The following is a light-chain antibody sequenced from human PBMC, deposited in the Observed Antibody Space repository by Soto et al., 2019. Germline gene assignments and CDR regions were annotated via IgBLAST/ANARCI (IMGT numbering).Light chain of an antibody. CDR2: DAS. Sequence: EIVLTQSPATLSLSPGERATLSCRASQSVSSYLAWYQQKPGQAPRLLIYDASNRATGIPARCSGSGSGTDFPLTISSLEPEDFAVYYCQQRSKWTFGQGTKVEIK. CDR1: QSVSSY. CDR3: QQRSKWT. V-gene: IGKV3-11*01. J-gene: IGKJ1*01.